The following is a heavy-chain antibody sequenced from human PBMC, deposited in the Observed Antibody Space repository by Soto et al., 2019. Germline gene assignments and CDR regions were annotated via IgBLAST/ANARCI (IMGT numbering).Heavy chain of an antibody. Sequence: QVPLVQSGAEAKKPGASVKVSCKASGYTFTSYGISWVRQAPGQGLEWMGWISAYNANTNYAQKLQGRVTMTTDTSTSTAYMELRTLRSDDTAVYYCARDPSPVVVPAAIRTAMANWGQGTLVTVSS. J-gene: IGHJ4*02. CDR3: ARDPSPVVVPAAIRTAMAN. CDR1: GYTFTSYG. V-gene: IGHV1-18*04. D-gene: IGHD2-2*02. CDR2: ISAYNANT.